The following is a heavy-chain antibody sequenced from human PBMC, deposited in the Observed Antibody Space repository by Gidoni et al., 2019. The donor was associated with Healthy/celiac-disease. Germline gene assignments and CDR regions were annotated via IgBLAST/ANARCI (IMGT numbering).Heavy chain of an antibody. CDR3: SSGWDYYYYGMDV. CDR2: IAYDGSNK. CDR1: GFTFSSYG. Sequence: QVQLVESGGGVVQPGRSLRLSCAASGFTFSSYGMHWVRQAPGKGLEWVAVIAYDGSNKYYADSVKGRFTISRDNSKNTLYLQINSLRAEDTAVYYCSSGWDYYYYGMDVWGQGTTVTVSS. D-gene: IGHD6-19*01. J-gene: IGHJ6*02. V-gene: IGHV3-30*03.